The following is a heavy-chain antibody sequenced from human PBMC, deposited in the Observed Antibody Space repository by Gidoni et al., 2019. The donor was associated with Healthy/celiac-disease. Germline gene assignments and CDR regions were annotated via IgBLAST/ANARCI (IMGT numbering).Heavy chain of an antibody. J-gene: IGHJ4*02. CDR1: GFTFSSYA. Sequence: EVQLLESGGGLVQPGGSLRLSCAASGFTFSSYAMSWVRPAPGKGLGWVSAISGSGGSTYYADSVKGRFTISRDNSKNTLYLQMNSLRAEDTAVYYCAKPFRQWLVQSEFDYWGQGTLVTVSS. CDR3: AKPFRQWLVQSEFDY. V-gene: IGHV3-23*01. CDR2: ISGSGGST. D-gene: IGHD6-19*01.